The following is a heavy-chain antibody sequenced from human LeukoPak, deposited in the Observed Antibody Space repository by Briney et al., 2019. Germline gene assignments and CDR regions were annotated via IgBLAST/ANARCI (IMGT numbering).Heavy chain of an antibody. J-gene: IGHJ6*03. CDR3: ARVRGYSYGYYYYYRDV. D-gene: IGHD5-18*01. CDR1: GFTLSSYE. V-gene: IGHV3-48*03. Sequence: GGSLRLSCAASGFTLSSYEMNWVRQAPGKGLEWDSYIRSSGSTIYYADSVKDRFTISRDNAKNSLYLQMNRLRAEDTAVYYCARVRGYSYGYYYYYRDVWGKGTTVTISS. CDR2: IRSSGSTI.